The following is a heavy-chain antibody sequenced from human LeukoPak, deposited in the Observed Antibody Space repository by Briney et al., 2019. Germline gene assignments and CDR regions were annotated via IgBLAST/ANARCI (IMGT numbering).Heavy chain of an antibody. CDR2: INPSSGTT. CDR3: ARESVVVPAAIRDAFDI. V-gene: IGHV1-46*01. D-gene: IGHD2-2*01. J-gene: IGHJ3*02. CDR1: GYRFINYE. Sequence: ASVKVSCKASGYRFINYEIHWVRQAPGQGPEWMGIINPSSGTTTYAQKFQGRVTMTRDTSTSTIYMELRRLRSEDTAVYYCARESVVVPAAIRDAFDIWGQGTMVTVSS.